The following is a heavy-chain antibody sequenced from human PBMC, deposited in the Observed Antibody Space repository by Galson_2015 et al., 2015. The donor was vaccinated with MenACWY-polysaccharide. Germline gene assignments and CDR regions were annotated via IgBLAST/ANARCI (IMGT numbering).Heavy chain of an antibody. CDR2: MNPNSGNT. CDR1: GYTFSSYD. V-gene: IGHV1-8*01. D-gene: IGHD5-18*01. CDR3: ARGRRDTAVAAPAAVLLDY. J-gene: IGHJ4*02. Sequence: SVKVSCKASGYTFSSYDINWMRQATGQRLEWMGWMNPNSGNTGHAQKFQGRVTMTRNTSISTAYMELSSLTSEDTAVYYCARGRRDTAVAAPAAVLLDYWGQGILVTVSS.